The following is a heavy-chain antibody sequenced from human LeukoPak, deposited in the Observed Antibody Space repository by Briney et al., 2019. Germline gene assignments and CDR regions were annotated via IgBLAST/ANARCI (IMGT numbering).Heavy chain of an antibody. CDR1: GFTFSSYS. V-gene: IGHV3-21*01. Sequence: PGGSLRLSCAASGFTFSSYSMNWVRQAPGRGLEWVSSISSSSRYIYYADSVKGRFTISRDNAKNSLYLQMNSLRAEDTAVYYCASQWDGSHPNIDYWGQGTLVTVSS. CDR3: ASQWDGSHPNIDY. CDR2: ISSSSRYI. D-gene: IGHD1-26*01. J-gene: IGHJ4*02.